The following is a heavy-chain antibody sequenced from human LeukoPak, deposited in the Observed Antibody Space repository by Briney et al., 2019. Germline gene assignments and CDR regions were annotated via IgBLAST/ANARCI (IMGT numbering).Heavy chain of an antibody. CDR3: ARAPLSILTGYYEAPYYYYMDV. CDR2: IIPIFGTA. J-gene: IGHJ6*03. CDR1: GGTFSSYA. Sequence: ASVKVSCKASGGTFSSYAISWVRQAPGQGLEWMGGIIPIFGTANYAQKFQGRVTITADESTSTAYMELSSLRSEDTAVYYCARAPLSILTGYYEAPYYYYMDVWGKGTTVTISS. V-gene: IGHV1-69*13. D-gene: IGHD3-9*01.